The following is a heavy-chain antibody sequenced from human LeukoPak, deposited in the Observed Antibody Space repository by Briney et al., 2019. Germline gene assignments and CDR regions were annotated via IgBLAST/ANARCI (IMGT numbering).Heavy chain of an antibody. V-gene: IGHV3-48*03. CDR1: GFTFSSYE. CDR2: INSGGSTL. Sequence: QPGGSLRLSCAASGFTFSSYEMNWVRQAPGKGLEWVSYINSGGSTLYYADSVKGRFTIPRDNAKNSLYLQMNSLRAEDTAVYYCARIHNLGILAHFDYWGQGTLVTVSS. CDR3: ARIHNLGILAHFDY. J-gene: IGHJ4*02. D-gene: IGHD1-1*01.